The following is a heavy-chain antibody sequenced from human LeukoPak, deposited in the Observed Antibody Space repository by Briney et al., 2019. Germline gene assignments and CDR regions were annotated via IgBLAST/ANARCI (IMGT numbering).Heavy chain of an antibody. V-gene: IGHV3-33*01. J-gene: IGHJ4*02. CDR1: GISFSAHG. CDR3: ARERGRGRDSPWFDY. CDR2: IRFDGSNI. D-gene: IGHD1-26*01. Sequence: GGSLRLSCAASGISFSAHGMHWVRQAPGKGLEWVAIIRFDGSNIHYADSVKGRFTISRDSSKNTLYLQMNSLRAEDTAVYYCARERGRGRDSPWFDYWGQGTLVTVSS.